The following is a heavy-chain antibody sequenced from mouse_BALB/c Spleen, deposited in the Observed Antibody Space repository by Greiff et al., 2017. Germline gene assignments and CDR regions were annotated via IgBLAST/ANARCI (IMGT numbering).Heavy chain of an antibody. CDR1: GYTFSSYW. Sequence: VQLVESGAELMKPGASVKISCKATGYTFSSYWIEWVKQRPGHGLEWIGEILPGSGSTNYNEKFKGKATFTADTSSNTAYMQLSSLTSEDSAVYYCARGGFYDGFAYWGQGTLVTVSA. J-gene: IGHJ3*01. V-gene: IGHV1-9*01. D-gene: IGHD2-3*01. CDR2: ILPGSGST. CDR3: ARGGFYDGFAY.